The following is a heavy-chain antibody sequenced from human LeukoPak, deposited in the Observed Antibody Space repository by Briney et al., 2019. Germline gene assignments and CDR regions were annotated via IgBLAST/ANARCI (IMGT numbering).Heavy chain of an antibody. Sequence: GGSLRLSCAASGFTFSSYGMHWVRQAPGKGLEWVTVISYDGSNKYYADSVKGRFTISRDNAKNSLYLQMNSLRAEDTALYYCAKDHSSSWYRLDYWGQGTLVTVSS. CDR2: ISYDGSNK. CDR1: GFTFSSYG. D-gene: IGHD6-13*01. V-gene: IGHV3-30*18. CDR3: AKDHSSSWYRLDY. J-gene: IGHJ4*02.